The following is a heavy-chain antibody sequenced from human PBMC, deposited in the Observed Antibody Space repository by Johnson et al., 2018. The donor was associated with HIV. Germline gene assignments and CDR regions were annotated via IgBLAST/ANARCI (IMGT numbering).Heavy chain of an antibody. D-gene: IGHD2-21*01. CDR3: ARDRRAYCGCACYFYDVAFDI. V-gene: IGHV3-30*04. Sequence: VQLVESGGGVVQPGRSLRLSCAASGFTFSSYAMHWVRQAPGKWLEWVAVISYDGSNKYYADSVKGRFTISRDNSKNTLYLQMNSLRAEDTAVYYCARDRRAYCGCACYFYDVAFDIWGQGTMVTVSS. CDR1: GFTFSSYA. J-gene: IGHJ3*02. CDR2: ISYDGSNK.